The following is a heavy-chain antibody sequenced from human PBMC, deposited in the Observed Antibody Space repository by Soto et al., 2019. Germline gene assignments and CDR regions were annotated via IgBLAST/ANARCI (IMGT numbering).Heavy chain of an antibody. CDR3: ARDLAGSGSF. CDR1: GFTFSSYW. J-gene: IGHJ4*02. Sequence: EVQLVESGGGLVQPGGSLRLSCAASGFTFSSYWMHWVRRAPGKGLEWVSRINTDGSVTNYADSVKGRFTISRDNAKNTLYLQMNSLGAEDTAVYYCARDLAGSGSFWGQGTVVTASS. CDR2: INTDGSVT. D-gene: IGHD3-10*01. V-gene: IGHV3-74*01.